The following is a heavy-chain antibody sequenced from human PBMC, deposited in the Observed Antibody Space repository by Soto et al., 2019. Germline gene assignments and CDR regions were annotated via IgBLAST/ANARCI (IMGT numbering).Heavy chain of an antibody. J-gene: IGHJ4*02. CDR1: GGTFSSYA. V-gene: IGHV1-69*01. CDR2: IIPIFGTA. Sequence: QVQLVQSGAEVKKPGSSVKVSCKASGGTFSSYAISWVRQAPGQGLEWMGGIIPIFGTANYAQKFQGRVMITADESTSTAYMEMSSLRSEDTAVYYCLTGGELSLRLDYWGQGTLVTVSS. D-gene: IGHD3-16*02. CDR3: LTGGELSLRLDY.